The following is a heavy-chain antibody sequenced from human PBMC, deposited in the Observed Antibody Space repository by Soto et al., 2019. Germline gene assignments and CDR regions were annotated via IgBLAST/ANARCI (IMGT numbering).Heavy chain of an antibody. Sequence: SETLSLTCAVYGGSFSGYYWSWIRQPPGKGLEWIGEINHSGSTNYNPSLKSRVTISVDTSKNHFSLKLSSVTAADTAVYYSARGSSGGSCGRPRGCFDPWGQGTLVTVSS. CDR3: ARGSSGGSCGRPRGCFDP. V-gene: IGHV4-34*01. CDR1: GGSFSGYY. J-gene: IGHJ5*02. D-gene: IGHD2-15*01. CDR2: INHSGST.